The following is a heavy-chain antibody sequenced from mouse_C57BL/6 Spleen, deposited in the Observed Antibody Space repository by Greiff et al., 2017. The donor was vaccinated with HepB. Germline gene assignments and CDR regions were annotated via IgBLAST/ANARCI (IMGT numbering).Heavy chain of an antibody. V-gene: IGHV1-85*01. J-gene: IGHJ2*01. D-gene: IGHD4-1*01. CDR1: GYTFTSYD. CDR2: IYPRDGST. CDR3: ASLWDGGFDY. Sequence: QDHVKQSGPELVKPGASVKLSCKASGYTFTSYDINWVKQRPGQGLEWIGWIYPRDGSTKYNEKFKGKATLTVDTSSSTAYMELHSLTSEDSAVYFCASLWDGGFDYWGQGTTLTVSS.